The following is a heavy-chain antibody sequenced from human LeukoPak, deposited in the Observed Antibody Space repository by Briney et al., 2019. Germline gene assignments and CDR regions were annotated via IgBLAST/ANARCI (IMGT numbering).Heavy chain of an antibody. CDR3: ARDPRDGYNCPFDY. D-gene: IGHD5-24*01. CDR1: GYTFTDYF. V-gene: IGHV1-2*02. CDR2: IDPKSGGI. Sequence: ASVKVSCKASGYTFTDYFIHWVRQAPGQGLEWMGWIDPKSGGINSAQKFQGRVTMTRDTSINTAYMELSRLTSDDTAVYYCARDPRDGYNCPFDYWGQGTLVTVSS. J-gene: IGHJ4*02.